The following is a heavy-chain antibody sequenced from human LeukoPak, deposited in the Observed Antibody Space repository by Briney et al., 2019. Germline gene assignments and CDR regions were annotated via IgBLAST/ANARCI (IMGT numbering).Heavy chain of an antibody. J-gene: IGHJ6*04. V-gene: IGHV3-7*03. Sequence: PGGSLRLSCAASGFTFSSYWMTWVRQAPGKGLEWVANMKQDGIEKYYVDSVKGRFTISRDNAENSMYLQMNSLRAEDTAVYFCARALGVTPPYYFSYGMDVWGKGATVTVSS. CDR3: ARALGVTPPYYFSYGMDV. D-gene: IGHD2-21*02. CDR2: MKQDGIEK. CDR1: GFTFSSYW.